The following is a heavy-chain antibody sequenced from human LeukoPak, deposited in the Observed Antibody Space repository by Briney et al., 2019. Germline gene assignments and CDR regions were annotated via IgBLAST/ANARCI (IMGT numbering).Heavy chain of an antibody. CDR2: IGISSNKI. Sequence: GGSLRLSCAASGFTLRSYTMNWVRQAPGKGLEWVSSIGISSNKIYYADSVKGRFIISRDNAKNSVYLQMNSLRAEDTAVYYCARDAPYDYVWGSYRMGVFDYWGQGTLVTVSS. J-gene: IGHJ4*02. CDR1: GFTLRSYT. CDR3: ARDAPYDYVWGSYRMGVFDY. D-gene: IGHD3-16*02. V-gene: IGHV3-21*01.